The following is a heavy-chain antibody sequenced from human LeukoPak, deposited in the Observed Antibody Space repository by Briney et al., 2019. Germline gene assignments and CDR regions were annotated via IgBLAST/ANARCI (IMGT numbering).Heavy chain of an antibody. CDR1: GGSITSDY. V-gene: IGHV4-59*08. Sequence: PSETLSLTYSVSGGSITSDYWSWVRQPPEQGLEWRGYISYRGSTYYNPSLKSRVTISVDTSKNQFSLRLSSVTAADTAVYYCARHQRDSSGYHYFDYWGKGTLVTVSS. D-gene: IGHD3-22*01. CDR3: ARHQRDSSGYHYFDY. J-gene: IGHJ4*02. CDR2: ISYRGST.